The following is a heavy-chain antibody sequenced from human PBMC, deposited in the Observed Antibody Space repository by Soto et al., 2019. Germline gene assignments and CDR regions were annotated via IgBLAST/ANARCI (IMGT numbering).Heavy chain of an antibody. CDR3: ARYRSSSQGAGMDV. Sequence: GPSVKVSCKASGYTFTGYYMHWVRQAPGQGLEWMGWINPNSGGTNYAQKFQGWVTMTRDTSISTAYMELRRLRSDDTAVYYCARYRSSSQGAGMDVWGQGTTVTVSS. V-gene: IGHV1-2*04. CDR1: GYTFTGYY. CDR2: INPNSGGT. J-gene: IGHJ6*02. D-gene: IGHD6-6*01.